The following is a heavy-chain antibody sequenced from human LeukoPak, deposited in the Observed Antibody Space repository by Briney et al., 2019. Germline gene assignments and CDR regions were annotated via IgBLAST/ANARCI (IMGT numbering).Heavy chain of an antibody. D-gene: IGHD5-12*01. CDR1: GFTFSSYW. CDR2: IKQDGSEK. J-gene: IGHJ5*02. CDR3: ARGGWLLYNWFDP. Sequence: QPGGSLRLSCAASGFTFSSYWMSWVRQAPGKGLEWVAKIKQDGSEKYYVDSVKGRFTISRDNAKNSLYLQMNSLRAEDTAVYYCARGGWLLYNWFDPWGQGTLVTVSS. V-gene: IGHV3-7*01.